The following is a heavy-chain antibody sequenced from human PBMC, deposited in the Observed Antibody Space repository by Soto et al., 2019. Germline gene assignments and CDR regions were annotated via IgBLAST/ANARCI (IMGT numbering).Heavy chain of an antibody. J-gene: IGHJ4*02. D-gene: IGHD2-2*01. CDR3: AAFCSTTNCFSGRFDD. CDR1: GYLFSFYW. Sequence: GAPLKISCQGSGYLFSFYWIGWVSQLPGKGLEWMAIIHPGDSDTRYSPSFQGQVTISADKSITTAYLQWSSLKASDTAIYYCAAFCSTTNCFSGRFDDWGQGTLITVSS. V-gene: IGHV5-51*01. CDR2: IHPGDSDT.